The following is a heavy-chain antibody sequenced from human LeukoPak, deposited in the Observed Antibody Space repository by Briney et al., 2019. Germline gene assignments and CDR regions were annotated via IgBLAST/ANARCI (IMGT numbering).Heavy chain of an antibody. CDR2: INPNSGGT. Sequence: ASVKVSCKASGGTFSSYAISWVRQAPGQGLEWMGWINPNSGGTNYAQKFQGRVTMTRDTSISTAYMELSRLRSDDTAVYYCASDPFLIAARPRDYWGQGTLVTVSS. V-gene: IGHV1-2*02. J-gene: IGHJ4*02. CDR3: ASDPFLIAARPRDY. D-gene: IGHD6-6*01. CDR1: GGTFSSYA.